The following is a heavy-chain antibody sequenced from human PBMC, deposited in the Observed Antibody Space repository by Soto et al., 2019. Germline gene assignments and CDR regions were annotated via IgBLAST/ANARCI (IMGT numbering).Heavy chain of an antibody. V-gene: IGHV3-64*01. J-gene: IGHJ3*02. CDR3: ARIAEGVATITDDAFNI. CDR1: GFTFSSYA. D-gene: IGHD5-12*01. CDR2: ISSNGGST. Sequence: GGSLRLSCAASGFTFSSYAMHWVRQAPGKGLEYVSAISSNGGSTYYANSVKGRFTISRDNSKNTLYLQMGSLSAEDMAVYYCARIAEGVATITDDAFNIWGQGTMVTVSS.